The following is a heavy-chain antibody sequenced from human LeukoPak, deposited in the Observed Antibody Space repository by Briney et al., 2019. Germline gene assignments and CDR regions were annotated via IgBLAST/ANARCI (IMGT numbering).Heavy chain of an antibody. CDR2: INSDGSIT. CDR1: GFTSSSYG. Sequence: PGGSLRLSCAASGFTSSSYGMHWVRQAPGKGLVWVSRINSDGSITSYADSVKGRFTISRDNAKNTLYLQMNSLRAEDTAVYYCVRYCSGGSCYGDYFDYWGQGTLVTVSS. D-gene: IGHD2-15*01. V-gene: IGHV3-74*01. CDR3: VRYCSGGSCYGDYFDY. J-gene: IGHJ4*02.